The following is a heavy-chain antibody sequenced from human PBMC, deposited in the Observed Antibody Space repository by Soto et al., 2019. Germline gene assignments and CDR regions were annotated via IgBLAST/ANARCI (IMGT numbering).Heavy chain of an antibody. CDR2: IDEYGSTI. CDR1: GFTFSSYW. CDR3: TRDIGGKGAY. D-gene: IGHD3-10*01. J-gene: IGHJ4*02. Sequence: EVQLVESGGGLVQPGGCLRLYCAASGFTFSSYWMPWVRQVPGKGLLWVSRIDEYGSTINYADSVKGRFTISRDNARNTLYLEMNSLRAEDTALYYCTRDIGGKGAYWGPGTLVTVSS. V-gene: IGHV3-74*01.